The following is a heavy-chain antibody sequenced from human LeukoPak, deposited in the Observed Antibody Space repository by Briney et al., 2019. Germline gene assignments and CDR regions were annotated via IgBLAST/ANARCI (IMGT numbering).Heavy chain of an antibody. V-gene: IGHV4-34*01. Sequence: SETLSLTCAVYGGSFSGYYWSWIRQPPGKGLEWIGEINHSGSTNYNPSLKSRVTISVDTSKSQFSLKLSSVTAADTAVYYCARLYSGSLDYWGQGTLVTVSS. CDR2: INHSGST. CDR1: GGSFSGYY. J-gene: IGHJ4*02. D-gene: IGHD3-10*01. CDR3: ARLYSGSLDY.